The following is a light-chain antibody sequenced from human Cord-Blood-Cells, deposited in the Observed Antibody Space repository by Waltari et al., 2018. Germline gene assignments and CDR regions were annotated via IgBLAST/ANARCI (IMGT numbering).Light chain of an antibody. CDR2: WAS. J-gene: IGKJ4*01. CDR1: QRVLYSSNNKNY. CDR3: QQYYSTPPT. V-gene: IGKV4-1*01. Sequence: IVMTQSPDSLAVSLGERATINCKSSQRVLYSSNNKNYLAWYQQKPGQPPKLLIYWASTRESGVPDRCSGSGSGTDFTLTISSLQAEDGAVYYCQQYYSTPPTFGGGTKVEIK.